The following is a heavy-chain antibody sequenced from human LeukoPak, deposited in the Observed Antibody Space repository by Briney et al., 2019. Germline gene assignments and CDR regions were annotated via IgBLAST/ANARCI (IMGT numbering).Heavy chain of an antibody. CDR2: IYTSGST. Sequence: SETLSLTCTVSGGSISSCYWSWIRQPAGKGLEWIGRIYTSGSTNYNPSLKSRVTMSVDTSKNQFSLKLSSVTAADTAVYYCAREGTYGSGSLVLHAFDIWGQGTMVTVSS. J-gene: IGHJ3*02. V-gene: IGHV4-4*07. D-gene: IGHD3-10*01. CDR3: AREGTYGSGSLVLHAFDI. CDR1: GGSISSCY.